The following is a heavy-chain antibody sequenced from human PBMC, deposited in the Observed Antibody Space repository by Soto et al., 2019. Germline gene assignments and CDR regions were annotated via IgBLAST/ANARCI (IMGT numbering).Heavy chain of an antibody. CDR3: AKRGARTDYYYDMDV. J-gene: IGHJ6*02. D-gene: IGHD3-16*01. V-gene: IGHV3-30*18. CDR2: ISYDGSNK. Sequence: QVQLVESGGGVVQPGRSLRLSCAASGFTFSSYGMHWVRQAPGKGLEWVAVISYDGSNKYYADSVKGRFTISRDNSKNSLYLQMNSLRAEDTAVYYCAKRGARTDYYYDMDVCGQGTTVTVAS. CDR1: GFTFSSYG.